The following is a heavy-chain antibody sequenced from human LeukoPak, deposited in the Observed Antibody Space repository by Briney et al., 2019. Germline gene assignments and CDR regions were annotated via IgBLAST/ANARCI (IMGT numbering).Heavy chain of an antibody. CDR3: ARGAGAPIAVAGYYYYYYMDV. Sequence: SETLSLTCTVSSGSISSYYWSWIRQPPGKGLEWIGYIYYSGSTNYNPSLKSRVTISVDTSKNQFSLKLSSVTAADTAVYYCARGAGAPIAVAGYYYYYYMDVWGKGTTVTVSS. CDR1: SGSISSYY. CDR2: IYYSGST. V-gene: IGHV4-59*01. D-gene: IGHD6-19*01. J-gene: IGHJ6*03.